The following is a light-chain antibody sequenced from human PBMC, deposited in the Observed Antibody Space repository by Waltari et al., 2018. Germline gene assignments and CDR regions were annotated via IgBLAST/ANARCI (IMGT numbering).Light chain of an antibody. CDR2: ETS. Sequence: VVTQSPATPSLVPGERATLSCRASETIGKSLAWYQQRPGQAPRLLIYETSNRATGIPARFSGSGSGTDFTLTISSLESEDFAVYYCQQRFNWIFTFGPGTKVDI. J-gene: IGKJ3*01. V-gene: IGKV3-11*01. CDR1: ETIGKS. CDR3: QQRFNWIFT.